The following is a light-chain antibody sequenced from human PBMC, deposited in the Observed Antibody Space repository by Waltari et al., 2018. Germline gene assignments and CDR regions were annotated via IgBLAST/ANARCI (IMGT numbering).Light chain of an antibody. V-gene: IGLV3-1*01. CDR2: QHN. J-gene: IGLJ2*01. Sequence: SYELTQPPSVSVSPGQTASITCSGDKLGNKYAYWYRQKPGQSPVLVIYQHNKRPSGIPERFSGSSSGNTATLTIGGTQAMDEADYYCQAWDRTTVVFGGGTKLTVL. CDR3: QAWDRTTVV. CDR1: KLGNKY.